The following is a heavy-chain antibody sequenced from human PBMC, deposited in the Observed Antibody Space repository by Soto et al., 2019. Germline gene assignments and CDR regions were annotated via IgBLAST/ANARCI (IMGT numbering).Heavy chain of an antibody. Sequence: GGSLRLSCTASGFTFGDYAMSWVRQAPGKGLEWVGFIRSKAYGGTTEYAASVKGRFTISRDDSKSIAYLQMNSLKTEDTAVYYCTRQIAVAGTSYFDYWGQGTLVTVSS. V-gene: IGHV3-49*04. CDR1: GFTFGDYA. CDR2: IRSKAYGGTT. CDR3: TRQIAVAGTSYFDY. D-gene: IGHD6-19*01. J-gene: IGHJ4*02.